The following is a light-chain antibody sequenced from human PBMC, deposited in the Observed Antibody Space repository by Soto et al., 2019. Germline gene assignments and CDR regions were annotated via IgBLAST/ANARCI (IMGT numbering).Light chain of an antibody. CDR2: GAS. J-gene: IGKJ1*01. V-gene: IGKV3-15*01. CDR1: QSVSSN. Sequence: IVMTQSPATLSVSPGERATLSCRASQSVSSNLAWYQQKPGQAPRLLIYGASTRATGIPARFSGSGSGTEFTLNISSLQSEDFAVYYCQQYNNWLTFGQGTKVDIK. CDR3: QQYNNWLT.